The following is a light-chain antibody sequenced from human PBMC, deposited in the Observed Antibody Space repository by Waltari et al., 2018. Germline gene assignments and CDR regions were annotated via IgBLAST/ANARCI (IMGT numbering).Light chain of an antibody. J-gene: IGKJ5*01. V-gene: IGKV3-15*01. CDR2: GAS. CDR3: QQYNRWPPIT. CDR1: LSIADN. Sequence: VMTQSPATLSVSPGEIASLSCRASLSIADNLAWYQQKRGQAPRLLIYGASTRAPGIPARFTGRGSGTDFTLTISSLQSEDSAVYYCQQYNRWPPITFGQGTRLEI.